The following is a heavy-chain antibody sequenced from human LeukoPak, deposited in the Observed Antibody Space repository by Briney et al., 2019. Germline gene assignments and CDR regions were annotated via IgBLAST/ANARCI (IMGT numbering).Heavy chain of an antibody. J-gene: IGHJ4*02. CDR2: ISSSSSYI. D-gene: IGHD3-10*01. CDR1: GFTFSSYS. Sequence: PGGSLRLSCAASGFTFSSYSMNWVRQAPGKGLEWVSSISSSSSYIYYADSVKGRFTISRDNAKNSLYLQMNSLRAEDTAVYYCARDPSITMVRGAHDYWGQGALVTVSS. V-gene: IGHV3-21*01. CDR3: ARDPSITMVRGAHDY.